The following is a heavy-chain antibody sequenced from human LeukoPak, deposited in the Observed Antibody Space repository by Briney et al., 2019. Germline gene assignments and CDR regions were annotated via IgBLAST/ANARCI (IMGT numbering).Heavy chain of an antibody. J-gene: IGHJ5*02. CDR2: ISSSGSSI. CDR1: GFTFSSYE. D-gene: IGHD5-24*01. V-gene: IGHV3-48*03. CDR3: ARGRRDGYSIPTWLDP. Sequence: GGSLRLSCAASGFTFSSYEMNWVRQAPGKGLEWVSYISSSGSSIYYADSVKGRFTFSRDNAKNSLYLQMNSLRAEDTAIYYCARGRRDGYSIPTWLDPWGQGTLVTVSS.